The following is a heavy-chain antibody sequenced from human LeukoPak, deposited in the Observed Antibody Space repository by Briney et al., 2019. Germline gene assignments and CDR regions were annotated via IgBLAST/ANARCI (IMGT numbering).Heavy chain of an antibody. CDR2: INAGNGNT. J-gene: IGHJ5*02. V-gene: IGHV1-3*01. Sequence: ASVKVSCKASGYTFTSYAMHWVRQAPGQKLEWMGWINAGNGNTEYSQKFQGRVTITRDTSASTAYMELSSLRSEDTAVYYCARTRFGELLSFDPWGQGTLVTVSS. CDR1: GYTFTSYA. CDR3: ARTRFGELLSFDP. D-gene: IGHD3-10*01.